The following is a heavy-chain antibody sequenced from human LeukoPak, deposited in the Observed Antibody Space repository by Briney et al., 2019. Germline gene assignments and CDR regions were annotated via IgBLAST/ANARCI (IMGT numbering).Heavy chain of an antibody. J-gene: IGHJ4*02. CDR2: ISGSGGST. CDR1: GFTFSTFS. Sequence: PGGSLRLSCAASGFTFSTFSMNWVRQAPGKGLEWVSAISGSGGSTYYADSVKGRFTISRDNSKNTLYLQMNSLRAEDTAVYYCAKVTTSYQLLSGFDYWGQGTLVTVSS. D-gene: IGHD2-2*01. V-gene: IGHV3-23*01. CDR3: AKVTTSYQLLSGFDY.